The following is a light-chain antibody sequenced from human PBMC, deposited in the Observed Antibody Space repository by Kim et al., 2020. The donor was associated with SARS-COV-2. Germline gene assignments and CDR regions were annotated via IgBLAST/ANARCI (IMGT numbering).Light chain of an antibody. CDR1: QSVSSNY. J-gene: IGKJ5*01. Sequence: EIVLTQSPGTLSLSPGERATLSCRASQSVSSNYLAWYQQQPGRAPRLLIYGASSRATGIPDRFSGSGCGTDFTLTISRLVPEDFAVYYCQQYGSSPPITFGQGTRLEIK. CDR3: QQYGSSPPIT. V-gene: IGKV3-20*01. CDR2: GAS.